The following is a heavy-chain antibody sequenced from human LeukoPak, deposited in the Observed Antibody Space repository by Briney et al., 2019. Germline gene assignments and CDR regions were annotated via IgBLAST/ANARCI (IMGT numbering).Heavy chain of an antibody. J-gene: IGHJ6*03. CDR3: ARVRSSSNYDYYYMDV. Sequence: SETLSLTCTVSGGSISSYYWSWLRQPPGKGLEWLGYIYYSGSTNYNPSLKSRVTISVDTSKNQFSLKLSSVTAADTAVYYCARVRSSSNYDYYYMDVWGKGTTVTVSS. D-gene: IGHD6-6*01. CDR1: GGSISSYY. CDR2: IYYSGST. V-gene: IGHV4-59*01.